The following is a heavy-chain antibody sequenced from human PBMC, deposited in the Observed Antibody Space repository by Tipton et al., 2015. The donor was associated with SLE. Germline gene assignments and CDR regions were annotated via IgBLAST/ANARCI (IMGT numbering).Heavy chain of an antibody. D-gene: IGHD3-3*01. V-gene: IGHV5-51*03. CDR3: ARLGAGRSVTPDWFDP. Sequence: QSGAEVKKPGESLKISCKASGYSFTNYWIAWVRQMPGKGLEWMGVIYPGDSDTRYSPSFQGQVTISADRSISTAYLQWSSLKASDTAMYYCARLGAGRSVTPDWFDPWGQGTLVTVSS. J-gene: IGHJ5*02. CDR1: GYSFTNYW. CDR2: IYPGDSDT.